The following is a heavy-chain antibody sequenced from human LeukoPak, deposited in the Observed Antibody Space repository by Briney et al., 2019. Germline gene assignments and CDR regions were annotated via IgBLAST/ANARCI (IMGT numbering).Heavy chain of an antibody. J-gene: IGHJ5*02. CDR1: GGSFSGYY. CDR3: ARGGTIFGVVLLDP. Sequence: PSETLSLICAVYGGSFSGYYWSWIRQSPGKGLEWIGEINRSGSTNYNPSLKSRVTISVDTSKNQFSLKLSSVTAADTAVYYCARGGTIFGVVLLDPWGQGTLVTVSS. CDR2: INRSGST. D-gene: IGHD3-3*01. V-gene: IGHV4-34*01.